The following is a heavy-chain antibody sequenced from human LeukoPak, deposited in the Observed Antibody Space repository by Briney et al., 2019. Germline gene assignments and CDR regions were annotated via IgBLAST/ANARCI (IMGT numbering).Heavy chain of an antibody. J-gene: IGHJ6*02. V-gene: IGHV1-58*02. Sequence: ASVTVSCKASGFTFTSSAMQWVRQARGQRLEWIGWIVVGSGNTNYAQKFQERVTITRDMSTSTAYMELSSLRSEDTAVYYCAADSAMTTVTMDVWGQGTTVTVSS. CDR2: IVVGSGNT. D-gene: IGHD4-17*01. CDR3: AADSAMTTVTMDV. CDR1: GFTFTSSA.